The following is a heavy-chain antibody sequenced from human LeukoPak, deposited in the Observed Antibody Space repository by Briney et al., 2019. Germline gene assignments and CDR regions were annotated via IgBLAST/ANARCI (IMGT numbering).Heavy chain of an antibody. CDR2: VNGAGIGT. J-gene: IGHJ4*02. Sequence: GGSLRLSCAASGYTFRDHGMAWLRQVPGRGLEWLASVNGAGIGTYYAPTVKGRFTISRDNSKNTAYLQMSTLRADDTAIYYCAKVSVCVACYFDYWGQGILVTVSS. CDR1: GYTFRDHG. CDR3: AKVSVCVACYFDY. D-gene: IGHD2-8*01. V-gene: IGHV3-23*01.